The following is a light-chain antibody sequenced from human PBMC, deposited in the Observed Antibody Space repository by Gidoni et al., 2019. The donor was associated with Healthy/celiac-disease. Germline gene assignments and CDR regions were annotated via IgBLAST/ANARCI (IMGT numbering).Light chain of an antibody. CDR2: GNS. Sequence: QSVLTQPPYGPGAPGQRVTISGTGSSSNIGAGYDVHWYQQLPGTAPQLLIYGNSNRPSVVPDRFSGSKSGTSASLAITGLQAEDEADYYCQSYDSSLSGHVVFGGGTKLTVL. J-gene: IGLJ2*01. CDR1: SSNIGAGYD. CDR3: QSYDSSLSGHVV. V-gene: IGLV1-40*01.